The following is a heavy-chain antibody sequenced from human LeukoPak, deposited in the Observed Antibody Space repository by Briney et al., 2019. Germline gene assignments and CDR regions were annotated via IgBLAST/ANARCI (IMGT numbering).Heavy chain of an antibody. CDR1: GYTFTGYY. V-gene: IGHV1-46*01. CDR3: ARETIAAAGNTFDY. J-gene: IGHJ4*02. D-gene: IGHD6-13*01. Sequence: GASVKVSCKASGYTFTGYYMHWVRQAPGQGLEWMGLINPSGGSTRYAQKFQGRVTMTRDMSTSTVYMELSSLRSEDTAVYYCARETIAAAGNTFDYWGQGTLVTVSS. CDR2: INPSGGST.